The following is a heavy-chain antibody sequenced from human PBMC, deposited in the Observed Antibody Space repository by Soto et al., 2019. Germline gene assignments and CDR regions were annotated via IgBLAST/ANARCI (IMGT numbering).Heavy chain of an antibody. Sequence: SETLSLICSVSGGSISSSSYYWNWIRQSPGKGLEWIGSVYYSGTTYYNPSLKRRVTISVDTYNQFSLKLSFVTAADTAYYFCARRPMVGPVAENAFDIWGQGTRVTVSS. D-gene: IGHD6-19*01. J-gene: IGHJ3*02. CDR2: VYYSGTT. CDR1: GGSISSSSYY. CDR3: ARRPMVGPVAENAFDI. V-gene: IGHV4-39*01.